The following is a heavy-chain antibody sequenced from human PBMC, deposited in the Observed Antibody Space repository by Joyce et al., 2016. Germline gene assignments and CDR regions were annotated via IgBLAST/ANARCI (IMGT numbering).Heavy chain of an antibody. D-gene: IGHD4-17*01. CDR1: GYIFTRFY. CDR3: ARQMHDFGDYEAFDP. CDR2: INPSGGSP. Sequence: QVQLVKSGAEMKRPGASVKVSCKTSGYIFTRFYMHWVRQAPGQGLGWMGIINPSGGSPTYAPKFRDRVTMTRDTSTTTVYLEMSSLRPEDTAVYYCARQMHDFGDYEAFDPWGQGTL. V-gene: IGHV1-46*01. J-gene: IGHJ5*02.